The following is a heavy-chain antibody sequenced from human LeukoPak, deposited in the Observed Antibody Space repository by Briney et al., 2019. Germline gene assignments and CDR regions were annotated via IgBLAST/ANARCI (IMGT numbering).Heavy chain of an antibody. D-gene: IGHD3-9*01. J-gene: IGHJ4*02. CDR1: GFTFDDYA. Sequence: PGGSLRLSCAASGFTFDDYAMHWVRQAPGKGLEWVSLISWDGGSTYYADSVKGRFNISRDNSKNSLYLQMNSLRAEDTALYYCAKDGDWEYDILTGYPDYWGQGTLVTVSS. CDR3: AKDGDWEYDILTGYPDY. CDR2: ISWDGGST. V-gene: IGHV3-43D*03.